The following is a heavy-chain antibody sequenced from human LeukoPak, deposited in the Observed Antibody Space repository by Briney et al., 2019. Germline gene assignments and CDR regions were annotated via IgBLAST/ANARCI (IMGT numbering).Heavy chain of an antibody. V-gene: IGHV3-9*02. CDR1: GFTTHDHA. J-gene: IGHJ6*02. CDR3: EKDVLAGGLDV. Sequence: PGRSLRLSCVGPGFTTHDHAMHWVRQAPGKGLEWVSGIDWNSGRIGYADSVKGRFTISRDNAKNSLYLQMNSLRAEDTALYYCEKDVLAGGLDVWGQGTTVTVSS. CDR2: IDWNSGRI.